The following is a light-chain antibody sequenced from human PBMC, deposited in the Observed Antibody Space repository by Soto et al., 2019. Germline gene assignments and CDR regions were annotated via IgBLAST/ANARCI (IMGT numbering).Light chain of an antibody. V-gene: IGKV1-33*01. CDR2: DVF. CDR1: QYISKY. J-gene: IGKJ4*01. Sequence: DIQMTQSASSLPSSVGDTVTISCQASQYISKYLNWFEQKPGKAPKLLIYDVFNVETGVPSRFSGRGSGTDFTLIISNLQPEDFATYYCQQYDQLPITFGGGTKVDI. CDR3: QQYDQLPIT.